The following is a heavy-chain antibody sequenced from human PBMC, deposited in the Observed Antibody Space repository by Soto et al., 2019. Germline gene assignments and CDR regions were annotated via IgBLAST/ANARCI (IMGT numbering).Heavy chain of an antibody. Sequence: SETLSLTCTVSGGSISSYYLSWIRQPPGKGLEWIGYIYYSGSTNYNPSLKSRVTISVDTSKNQFSLKLSSVTAADTAVYYCAGLGYCSSTSCYDGGDAFDIWGQGTMVTVSS. V-gene: IGHV4-59*01. J-gene: IGHJ3*02. CDR1: GGSISSYY. CDR2: IYYSGST. CDR3: AGLGYCSSTSCYDGGDAFDI. D-gene: IGHD2-2*01.